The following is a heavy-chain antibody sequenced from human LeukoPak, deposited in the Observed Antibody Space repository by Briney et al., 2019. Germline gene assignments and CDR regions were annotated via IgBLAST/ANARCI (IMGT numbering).Heavy chain of an antibody. CDR1: GGSISGGGYY. V-gene: IGHV4-31*03. J-gene: IGHJ4*02. D-gene: IGHD1-26*01. CDR2: IYYSGST. CDR3: ARHGHLGGSSYFDY. Sequence: SQTLSLTCTVSGGSISGGGYYWSWIRQHPGKGLEWIGYIYYSGSTYYNPSLKSRLTISVDTSRNQFSLKLSSVTAADTAVYYCARHGHLGGSSYFDYWGQGTLVTVSS.